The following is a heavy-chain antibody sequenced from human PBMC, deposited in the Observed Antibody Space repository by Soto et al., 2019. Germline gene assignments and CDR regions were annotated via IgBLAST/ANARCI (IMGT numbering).Heavy chain of an antibody. CDR3: ARHEYSASYYYCMDV. J-gene: IGHJ6*03. CDR1: CGSISSYY. D-gene: IGHD2-15*01. Sequence: SETLSLPCTVSCGSISSYYWSWIRQPPGKGLEWIGYIYYSGSTNYNPSLKSRVTISVDPSKNQVTLKLSSVTAADTAVYYCARHEYSASYYYCMDVWGKGTTVTVPS. CDR2: IYYSGST. V-gene: IGHV4-59*08.